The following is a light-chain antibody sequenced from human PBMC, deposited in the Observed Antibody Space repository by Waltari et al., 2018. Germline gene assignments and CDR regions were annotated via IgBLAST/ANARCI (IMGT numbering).Light chain of an antibody. V-gene: IGLV2-11*01. CDR1: SSDGGGYNH. CDR3: CSYAGRYTSVV. J-gene: IGLJ2*01. Sequence: QSALTQPRSVSGSPGQSVAFSCTGTSSDGGGYNHVSWYQQHPGKAPKLMIFDVTKRPSGVPDRFSGSKSGSTASLTISGLQAEDEADYYCCSYAGRYTSVVFGGGTKLTVL. CDR2: DVT.